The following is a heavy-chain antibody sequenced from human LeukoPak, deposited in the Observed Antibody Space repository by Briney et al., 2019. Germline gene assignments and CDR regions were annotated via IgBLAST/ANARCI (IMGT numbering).Heavy chain of an antibody. D-gene: IGHD1-7*01. CDR2: MYYSGST. V-gene: IGHV4-59*08. CDR1: GGSISTYY. CDR3: ARGGWNYEFYYYYYMDV. Sequence: SETLSLTCTVSGGSISTYYWTWIRQPPGKGLEWIGYMYYSGSTNYNPSLKSRVTISVDTSKNQFSLKLSSVTAADTAVYYCARGGWNYEFYYYYYMDVWGKGTTVTVSS. J-gene: IGHJ6*03.